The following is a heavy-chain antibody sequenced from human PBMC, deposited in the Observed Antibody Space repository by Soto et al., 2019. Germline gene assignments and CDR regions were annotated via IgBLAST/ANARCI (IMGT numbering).Heavy chain of an antibody. Sequence: PSETLSLTCSVSGGSISSNSHYWVWIRQPPGKGLEWIGSIYYNGDTYYNPSLKSRVTISVDTSKNQFSVKLNSVTAADTAVYYCARQEGGRYQLLWFGYWGQGTLVTVSS. CDR3: ARQEGGRYQLLWFGY. CDR1: GGSISSNSHY. V-gene: IGHV4-39*01. D-gene: IGHD2-2*01. J-gene: IGHJ4*02. CDR2: IYYNGDT.